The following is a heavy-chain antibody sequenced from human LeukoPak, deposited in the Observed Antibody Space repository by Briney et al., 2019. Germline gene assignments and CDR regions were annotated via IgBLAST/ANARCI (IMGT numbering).Heavy chain of an antibody. CDR2: FYYGERS. CDR1: GGSISNSH. D-gene: IGHD3-22*01. Sequence: SETLFLTCTVSGGSISNSHWSWIRQAPGKGLECMGNFYYGERSNYNPSLKSRVTISADTSKNQFSLNLNSVTAADTAVYFCARLAYYYDRSGPADWYFDLWGRGTLVTVSS. V-gene: IGHV4-59*08. J-gene: IGHJ2*01. CDR3: ARLAYYYDRSGPADWYFDL.